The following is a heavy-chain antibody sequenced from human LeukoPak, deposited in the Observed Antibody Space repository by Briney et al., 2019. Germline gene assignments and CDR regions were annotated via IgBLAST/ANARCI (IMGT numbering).Heavy chain of an antibody. J-gene: IGHJ6*03. CDR2: TIPIFGTA. D-gene: IGHD6-19*01. CDR1: GGTFSSYA. V-gene: IGHV1-69*13. Sequence: GASVKVSCKASGGTFSSYAISWVRQAPGQGLEWMGGTIPIFGTANYAQKFQGRVTITADESTGTAYMELSSLRSEDTAVYYCASTGGIAVAGRYYYYMDVWGKGTTVTVSS. CDR3: ASTGGIAVAGRYYYYMDV.